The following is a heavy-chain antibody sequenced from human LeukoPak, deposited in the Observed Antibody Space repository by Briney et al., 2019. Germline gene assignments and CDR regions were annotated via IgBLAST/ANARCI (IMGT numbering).Heavy chain of an antibody. CDR3: ARDSGDYCSSTSCYAGFDY. CDR1: GFTFSSYA. D-gene: IGHD2-2*01. V-gene: IGHV3-30*04. J-gene: IGHJ4*02. CDR2: ISYEGSNK. Sequence: PRRSLRLSCAASGFTFSSYAMRWVRQAPGKGLEWVAVISYEGSNKYYADSVKGRFTISRDNSKNTLYLQMNSLRAEDTAVYYCARDSGDYCSSTSCYAGFDYWGQGTLVTVSS.